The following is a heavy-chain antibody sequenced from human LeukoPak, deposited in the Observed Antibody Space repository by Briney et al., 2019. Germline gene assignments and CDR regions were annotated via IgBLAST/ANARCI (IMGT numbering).Heavy chain of an antibody. D-gene: IGHD1-7*01. Sequence: SETLSLTCTVSGGYISGYYWSWIRQPAGKGLERVGRIYTSGSTHYNPSLKSRVTMSVDTSKNQFSLNLSSVTAADTAVYYCARLMTGTTTAFDIWGQGTMVTVSS. V-gene: IGHV4-4*07. CDR3: ARLMTGTTTAFDI. CDR1: GGYISGYY. CDR2: IYTSGST. J-gene: IGHJ3*02.